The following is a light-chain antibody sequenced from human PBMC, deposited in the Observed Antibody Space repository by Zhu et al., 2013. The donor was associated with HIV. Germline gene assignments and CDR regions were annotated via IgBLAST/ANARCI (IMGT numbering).Light chain of an antibody. CDR1: ESVGGN. V-gene: IGKV3-11*01. Sequence: DIVLTQSPASLSVSPGERATLSCRASESVGGNLAWYQQRPGQAVRLLIHGASTRATGTPPRFSGSGSGTDFTLTISSLEPEDFAVYYCQQRGKWPQLTFGGGT. J-gene: IGKJ4*01. CDR2: GAS. CDR3: QQRGKWPQLT.